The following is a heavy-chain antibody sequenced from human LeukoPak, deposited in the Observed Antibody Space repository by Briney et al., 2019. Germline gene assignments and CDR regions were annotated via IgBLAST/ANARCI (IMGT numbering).Heavy chain of an antibody. CDR3: ARTSPEEIVATTEMDY. J-gene: IGHJ4*02. D-gene: IGHD5-12*01. CDR2: IRYDGSNK. Sequence: PGGSLRLSCAASGFTFSSYGMHWVRQAPGKGLEWVAFIRYDGSNKYYADSVKGRFTISRDNAKNSLYLQMNSLRAEDTAVYYCARTSPEEIVATTEMDYWGQGTLVTVSS. CDR1: GFTFSSYG. V-gene: IGHV3-30*02.